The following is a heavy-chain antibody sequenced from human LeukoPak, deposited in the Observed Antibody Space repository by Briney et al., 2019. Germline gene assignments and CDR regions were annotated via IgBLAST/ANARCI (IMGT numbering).Heavy chain of an antibody. V-gene: IGHV3-23*01. CDR2: ISDSGGST. CDR1: GFTFSSYA. CDR3: ARANRFGELLWGAFDI. Sequence: GGSLRLSCAASGFTFSSYAMNWVRQAPGKGLEWVSTISDSGGSTYYADSVKGRFTISRDNSKSTLFLQMNSLRAEDTAVYYCARANRFGELLWGAFDIWGQGTMVTVSS. J-gene: IGHJ3*02. D-gene: IGHD3-10*01.